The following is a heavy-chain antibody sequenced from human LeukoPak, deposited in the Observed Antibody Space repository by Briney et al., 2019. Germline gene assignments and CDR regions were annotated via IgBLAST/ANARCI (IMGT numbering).Heavy chain of an antibody. V-gene: IGHV1-8*01. CDR3: ATPTRYGDYVSH. CDR1: GYTFTSYD. CDR2: MNPNSGNT. J-gene: IGHJ4*02. Sequence: ASVKVSCKASGYTFTSYDVNWVRQATGQGLEWMGWMNPNSGNTGYAQKFQGRVTMTRNTSISTAYMELSSLRSEDTAVYYCATPTRYGDYVSHWGQGTLVTVSS. D-gene: IGHD4-17*01.